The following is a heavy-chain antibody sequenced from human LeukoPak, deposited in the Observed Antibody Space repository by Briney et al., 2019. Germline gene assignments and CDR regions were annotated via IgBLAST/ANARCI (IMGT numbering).Heavy chain of an antibody. CDR2: IKKDGSEK. D-gene: IGHD3-22*01. CDR3: ARVGADSSGYGYDAFDI. CDR1: GFTFSSSA. Sequence: PGGSLRLSCAASGFTFSSSAMSWVRQAPGKGLEWVANIKKDGSEKFYVDSVRGRFTISRDNAKTSLYLQMNSLRAEDTAVYYCARVGADSSGYGYDAFDIWGQGTMVTVSS. J-gene: IGHJ3*02. V-gene: IGHV3-7*01.